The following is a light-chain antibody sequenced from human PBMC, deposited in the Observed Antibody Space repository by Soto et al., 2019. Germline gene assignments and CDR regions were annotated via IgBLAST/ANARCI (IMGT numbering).Light chain of an antibody. Sequence: QSALTQPASVSGSPGQSITISCTGSSSDIGAFNYLAWYQQHPGKAPKLIIHGVTNRPSGVSSRFSGSKSDYTASLTISGLQAEDEADYYCSSYTTAFFYVFGTGTKVTVL. CDR2: GVT. CDR1: SSDIGAFNY. V-gene: IGLV2-14*01. CDR3: SSYTTAFFYV. J-gene: IGLJ1*01.